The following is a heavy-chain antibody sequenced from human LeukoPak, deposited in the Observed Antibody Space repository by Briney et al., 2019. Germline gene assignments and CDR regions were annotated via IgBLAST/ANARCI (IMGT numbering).Heavy chain of an antibody. Sequence: NSSETLSLTCAVYGGSFSGYYWSWIRQPPGKGLEWIGEINHSGSTNYNPSLKSRVTISVDTSKNQFSLKLSSVTAADTAVYYCARHSAGSWYETLDYWGQGTLVTVSS. CDR1: GGSFSGYY. D-gene: IGHD6-13*01. CDR3: ARHSAGSWYETLDY. V-gene: IGHV4-34*01. J-gene: IGHJ4*02. CDR2: INHSGST.